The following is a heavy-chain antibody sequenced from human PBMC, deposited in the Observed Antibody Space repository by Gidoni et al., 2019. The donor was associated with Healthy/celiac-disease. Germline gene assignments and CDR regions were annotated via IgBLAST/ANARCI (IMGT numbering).Heavy chain of an antibody. CDR1: GGSLSSTRYY. CDR2: IYYSGST. J-gene: IGHJ5*02. CDR3: ARRVGYCSSTSCTRAFDP. D-gene: IGHD2-2*01. Sequence: QLPLQESGPGLVTPSVTLSLTCTVSGGSLSSTRYYWGWIRQPPGKGLEWIGSIYYSGSTYYNPSLKSRVTISVDTSKNQFSLKLSSVTAADTAVYYCARRVGYCSSTSCTRAFDPWGQGTLVTVSS. V-gene: IGHV4-39*01.